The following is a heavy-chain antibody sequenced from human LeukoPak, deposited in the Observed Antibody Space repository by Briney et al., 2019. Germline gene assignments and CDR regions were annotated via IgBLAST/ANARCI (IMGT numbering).Heavy chain of an antibody. V-gene: IGHV3-21*01. CDR3: ARGSGSYSTYFDF. Sequence: GGSLRLSCAASGFTFSSYSMNWVRQAPGKGLEWVSSISSSSSYIYYADSVKGRFTISRDNAKNSLYLQMNSLRAEDTAVYYCARGSGSYSTYFDFWGQGTLVTVSS. J-gene: IGHJ4*02. CDR1: GFTFSSYS. CDR2: ISSSSSYI. D-gene: IGHD1-26*01.